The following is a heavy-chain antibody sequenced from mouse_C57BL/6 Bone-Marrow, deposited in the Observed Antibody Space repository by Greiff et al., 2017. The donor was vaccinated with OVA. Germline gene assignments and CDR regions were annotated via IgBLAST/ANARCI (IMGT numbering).Heavy chain of an antibody. V-gene: IGHV5-12*01. Sequence: EVQGVESGGGLVQPGGSLKLSCAASGFTFSDYYMYWVRQTPEKRLEWVAYISNGGGSTYYPDTVKGRFTISRDNAKNTLYLQMSRLKSEDTAMYYGARRDYYGSSFARDVWGTGTTVTVSS. CDR1: GFTFSDYY. J-gene: IGHJ1*03. D-gene: IGHD1-1*01. CDR3: ARRDYYGSSFARDV. CDR2: ISNGGGST.